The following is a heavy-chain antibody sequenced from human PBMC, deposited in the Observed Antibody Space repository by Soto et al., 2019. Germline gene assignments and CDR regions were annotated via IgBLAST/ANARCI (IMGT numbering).Heavy chain of an antibody. V-gene: IGHV1-18*01. Sequence: QVQLVQSGAEVKKPGASVKVSCKASGYTFTSYYISWVRQATGQGLEWMGWISAYNVNTNYAQKLPGRATMTTDTSTTTAYMELRSLLCDDPAVYYCARDLPPVDYWGQGTLVTVSS. CDR1: GYTFTSYY. CDR3: ARDLPPVDY. J-gene: IGHJ4*02. CDR2: ISAYNVNT.